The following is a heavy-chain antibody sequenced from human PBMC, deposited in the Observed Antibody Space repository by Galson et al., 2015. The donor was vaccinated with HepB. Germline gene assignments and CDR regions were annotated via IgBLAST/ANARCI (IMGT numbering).Heavy chain of an antibody. CDR1: GFTFSNAW. CDR3: ATYVFSDYRQLES. CDR2: MNRRTDGGAT. Sequence: SLRLSCAASGFTFSNAWMSWVRQAPGKGLEWVGHMNRRTDGGATDYAAPVRGRFTISRDDSKNTLYLQMNSLEIEDTAVYHCATYVFSDYRQLESWGQGTLVTVSS. V-gene: IGHV3-15*01. D-gene: IGHD4-11*01. J-gene: IGHJ5*02.